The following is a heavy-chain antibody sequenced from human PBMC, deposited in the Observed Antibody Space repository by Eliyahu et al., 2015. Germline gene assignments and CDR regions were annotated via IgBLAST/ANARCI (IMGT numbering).Heavy chain of an antibody. CDR3: ARSIPVEMATIGWDYFDY. CDR1: GFSLSTSGMR. J-gene: IGHJ4*02. V-gene: IGHV2-70*04. D-gene: IGHD5-24*01. Sequence: QVTLKESGPALVKPTQTLTLTCTFSGFSLSTSGMRVSWIRQPPGKALEWLARIDWDDDKFYSTSLKTRLTISKDTSKNQVVLTMTNMDPVDTATYYCARSIPVEMATIGWDYFDYWGQGTLVTVSS. CDR2: IDWDDDK.